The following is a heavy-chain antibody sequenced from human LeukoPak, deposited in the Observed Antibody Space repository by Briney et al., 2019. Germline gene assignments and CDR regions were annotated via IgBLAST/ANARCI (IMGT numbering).Heavy chain of an antibody. CDR3: AKDVDGYTFDY. J-gene: IGHJ4*02. CDR1: GFTFSDYY. V-gene: IGHV3-11*04. D-gene: IGHD5-24*01. Sequence: PGGSLRLSCAASGFTFSDYYMSWIRQAPGKGLEWVSYISSSGSTIYYADSVKGRFTISRDNSKNTLYLQMNSLRAEDTAVYYCAKDVDGYTFDYWGQGTLVTVSS. CDR2: ISSSGSTI.